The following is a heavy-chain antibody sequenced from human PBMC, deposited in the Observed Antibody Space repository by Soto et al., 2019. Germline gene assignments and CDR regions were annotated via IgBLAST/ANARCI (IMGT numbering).Heavy chain of an antibody. CDR1: GGSVSSGSYY. J-gene: IGHJ6*02. CDR2: IYYSGST. Sequence: SETLSLTCTVSGGSVSSGSYYWSWIRQPPGKGLEWIGYIYYSGSTNYNPSLKSRVTISVDTSKNQFSLKLSSVTAADTAVYYCARDPLRPNYYYGMDVWGQGTTVTVSS. V-gene: IGHV4-61*01. CDR3: ARDPLRPNYYYGMDV. D-gene: IGHD5-12*01.